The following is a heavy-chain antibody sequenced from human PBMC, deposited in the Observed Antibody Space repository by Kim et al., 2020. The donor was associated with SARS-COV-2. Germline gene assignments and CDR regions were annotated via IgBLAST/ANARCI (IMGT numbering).Heavy chain of an antibody. J-gene: IGHJ6*02. CDR3: ARHGSSRCNPDYYYGMDV. V-gene: IGHV4-39*01. CDR1: GGSISSSSYY. Sequence: SETLSLTCTVSGGSISSSSYYWGWIRQPPGKGLEWIGSIYSSGSTYYNPSLKSRVIISVDTTKNQFSLKLSSMTAADTAVYYCARHGSSRCNPDYYYGMDVRGQGTTVTVSS. D-gene: IGHD6-13*01. CDR2: IYSSGST.